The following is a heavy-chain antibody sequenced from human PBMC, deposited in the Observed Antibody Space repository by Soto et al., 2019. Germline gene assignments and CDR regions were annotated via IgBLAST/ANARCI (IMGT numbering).Heavy chain of an antibody. Sequence: SGPTLVNPTQTLTLTCTFSGFSLSTSGMCVSWIRQPPGKALEWLARIDWDDDKYYSPSLKTRLTVSKDTSKNQVVLTMTNMDPVETATYYCARXVGSGYRYFDYWGQ. CDR2: IDWDDDK. CDR3: ARXVGSGYRYFDY. D-gene: IGHD3-3*01. V-gene: IGHV2-70*11. J-gene: IGHJ4*02. CDR1: GFSLSTSGMC.